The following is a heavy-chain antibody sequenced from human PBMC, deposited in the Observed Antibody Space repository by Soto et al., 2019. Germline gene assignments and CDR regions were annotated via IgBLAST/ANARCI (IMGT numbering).Heavy chain of an antibody. D-gene: IGHD1-26*01. CDR2: INSDGSST. CDR3: SRVGGSTWH. CDR1: GFTFSSYW. Sequence: EVQLVESGGGLVQPGGSLRVSCAASGFTFSSYWMHWVRQAPGKGLVWVSRINSDGSSTNYADFVKGRFAISRDNAKNTLYLHMNSLRVEDPAVYYCSRVGGSTWHWGQGTLVTVSS. J-gene: IGHJ4*02. V-gene: IGHV3-74*01.